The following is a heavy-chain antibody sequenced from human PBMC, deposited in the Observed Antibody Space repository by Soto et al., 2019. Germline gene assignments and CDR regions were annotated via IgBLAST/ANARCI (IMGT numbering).Heavy chain of an antibody. D-gene: IGHD2-8*01. J-gene: IGHJ4*02. CDR1: GFISSSYW. Sequence: EVQLVESGGNVLQPGGSLRLSCAASGFISSSYWMRWVRQAPGKGLVWVSRINRDGSRTDYADSVKGRFAVSRDNAKNTVLLQMNSLRADDTAVYYCARGVNGYYYVDYWGQGTLVTVSS. CDR2: INRDGSRT. CDR3: ARGVNGYYYVDY. V-gene: IGHV3-74*01.